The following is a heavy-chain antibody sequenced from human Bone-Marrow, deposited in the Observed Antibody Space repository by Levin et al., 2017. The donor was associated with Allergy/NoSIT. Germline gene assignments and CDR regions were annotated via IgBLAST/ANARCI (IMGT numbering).Heavy chain of an antibody. Sequence: PGGSLRLSCAASGFTFSSYWMSWVRQAPGKGLEWVANIKQDGSEKYYVDSVKGRFTISRDNAKNSLYLQMNSLRAEDTAVYYCARDTIDYYDSSGYYLKNWYFDLWGRGTLVTVSS. V-gene: IGHV3-7*01. D-gene: IGHD3-22*01. J-gene: IGHJ2*01. CDR2: IKQDGSEK. CDR3: ARDTIDYYDSSGYYLKNWYFDL. CDR1: GFTFSSYW.